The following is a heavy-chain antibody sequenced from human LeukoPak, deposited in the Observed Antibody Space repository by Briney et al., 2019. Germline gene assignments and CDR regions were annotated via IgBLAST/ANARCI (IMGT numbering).Heavy chain of an antibody. J-gene: IGHJ4*02. CDR3: ARRGDGGRSFDY. Sequence: GGSLRLSCAVSGFTFSSYWMTWVRQAPGKGLEWVSLIYVDGRTYYADSVKGRFTISRDNSKNTLYLQVNSLRAEDTAVYYCARRGDGGRSFDYWGQGTLVTVSS. CDR1: GFTFSSYW. D-gene: IGHD4-23*01. V-gene: IGHV3-53*01. CDR2: IYVDGRT.